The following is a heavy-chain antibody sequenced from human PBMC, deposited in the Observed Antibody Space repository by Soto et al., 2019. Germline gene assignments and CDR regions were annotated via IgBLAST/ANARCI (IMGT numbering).Heavy chain of an antibody. CDR2: ISGGGGST. Sequence: GSLRLSCAASGLTFSGYAMSWVRQAPGKGLEWVSTISGGGGSTYYADSVKGRFTISRDNSKNTLYLQMNSLRAEDTALYYCAAGTRRYYFDFWGQGTLVTVSS. CDR3: AAGTRRYYFDF. D-gene: IGHD1-1*01. CDR1: GLTFSGYA. J-gene: IGHJ4*02. V-gene: IGHV3-23*01.